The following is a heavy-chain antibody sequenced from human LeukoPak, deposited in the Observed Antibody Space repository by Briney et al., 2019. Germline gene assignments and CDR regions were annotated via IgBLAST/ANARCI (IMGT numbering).Heavy chain of an antibody. D-gene: IGHD3-3*01. CDR1: GFTFSSYW. CDR2: INSDGSST. Sequence: GGSLRLSCAAFGFTFSSYWMHWVRQAPGKGLVWVSRINSDGSSTSYADSVKGRFTISRDNAKNTLYLQMNSLRAEGTAVYYCARGPPGFWSVMDVWGRGTTVTVSS. J-gene: IGHJ6*03. V-gene: IGHV3-74*01. CDR3: ARGPPGFWSVMDV.